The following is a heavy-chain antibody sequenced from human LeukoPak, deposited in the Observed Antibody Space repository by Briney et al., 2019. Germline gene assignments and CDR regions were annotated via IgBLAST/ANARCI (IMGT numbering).Heavy chain of an antibody. D-gene: IGHD2-2*01. CDR3: ARGECIGPSCNSGEGIFDY. J-gene: IGHJ4*02. Sequence: GGSLRLSCVASGFTFSSYSMNRVRQAPGKGLEWVSYISSSSTTIYYADSVKGRFTISRDNAKKSLYLQMSSLRAEDTAIYYWARGECIGPSCNSGEGIFDYWGQETLVTASS. V-gene: IGHV3-48*04. CDR2: ISSSSTTI. CDR1: GFTFSSYS.